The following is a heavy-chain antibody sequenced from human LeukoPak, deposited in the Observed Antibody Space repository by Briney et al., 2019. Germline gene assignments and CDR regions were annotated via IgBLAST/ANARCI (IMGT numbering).Heavy chain of an antibody. CDR2: ISGTGGST. V-gene: IGHV3-23*01. J-gene: IGHJ4*02. CDR3: AKAGLYRGIWQQPIDY. CDR1: GISVSSNY. Sequence: PGGSLRLSCAASGISVSSNYMSWVRQAPEKGLEWVSGISGTGGSTYYADSVKGRFTISRDNSKNTLYLQMSSLRAEDTAVYYCAKAGLYRGIWQQPIDYWGQGTLVTVSS. D-gene: IGHD6-13*01.